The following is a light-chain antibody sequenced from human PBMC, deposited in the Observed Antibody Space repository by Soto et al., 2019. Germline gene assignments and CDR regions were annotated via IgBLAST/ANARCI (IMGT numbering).Light chain of an antibody. J-gene: IGKJ1*01. CDR1: QTISSW. V-gene: IGKV1-5*03. Sequence: DIQMTQSPSTLSGSVGDRVTITCRASQTISSWLGWYQQKPGRAPNLLIYNASTLKSGVPSRFSGSGSGTEFTLTISSLQPDDFAAYYCQQYESCPWTFGQGTKVDIK. CDR2: NAS. CDR3: QQYESCPWT.